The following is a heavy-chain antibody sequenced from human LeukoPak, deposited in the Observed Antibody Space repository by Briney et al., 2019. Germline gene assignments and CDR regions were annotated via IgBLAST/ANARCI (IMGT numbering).Heavy chain of an antibody. D-gene: IGHD4-23*01. Sequence: ASVKVSCKVSGYTLTELSMHWVRQAPGKGLEWMGGFDPEDGETIYAQKFQGRVTMTEDTSTDTAYMELSSLRSEDTAVYYCARDPLNRYGGNSRYYFDYWGQGTLVTVSS. J-gene: IGHJ4*02. CDR2: FDPEDGET. CDR3: ARDPLNRYGGNSRYYFDY. CDR1: GYTLTELS. V-gene: IGHV1-24*01.